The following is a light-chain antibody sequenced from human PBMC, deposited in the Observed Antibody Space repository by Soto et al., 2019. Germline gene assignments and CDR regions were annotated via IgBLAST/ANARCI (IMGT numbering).Light chain of an antibody. Sequence: EIVMTQSPATLSVSLGERVTLSCRASQSVSSSLAWYQQKPGQPPRLLIYGASTRATGIPARFSASGSGTEFTLNISGLQSEDFAVYYCQQYKDWPRTFGQGTKVDI. V-gene: IGKV3-15*01. CDR1: QSVSSS. CDR3: QQYKDWPRT. J-gene: IGKJ1*01. CDR2: GAS.